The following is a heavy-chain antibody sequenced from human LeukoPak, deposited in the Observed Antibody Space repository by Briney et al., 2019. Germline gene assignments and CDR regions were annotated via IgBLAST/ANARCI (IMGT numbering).Heavy chain of an antibody. D-gene: IGHD3-10*01. CDR2: INAGNGNT. CDR3: AAEIGYYYGSGSYYNSFDY. J-gene: IGHJ4*02. CDR1: GYTFTSYA. V-gene: IGHV1-3*01. Sequence: PSASVKVSCKASGYTFTSYAMHWVRQAPGQRLEWMGWINAGNGNTKYSQKFQGRVTITRDTSASTAYMELSSLRSEDPAVYYCAAEIGYYYGSGSYYNSFDYWGQGTLVTVSS.